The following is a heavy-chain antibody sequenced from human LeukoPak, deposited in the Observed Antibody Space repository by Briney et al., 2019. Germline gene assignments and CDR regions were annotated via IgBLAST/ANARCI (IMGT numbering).Heavy chain of an antibody. CDR3: ARQKQSHGNFDY. Sequence: HPGGSLRLSCAASGFTVSSYAMHWVRQPIGKGLEWVSALGIAGDTFYPGCVKGRFTISRENAKNSLYLQMNSLRAEDTAMYYCARQKQSHGNFDYWGQGTLVTVSS. J-gene: IGHJ4*02. V-gene: IGHV3-13*01. CDR1: GFTVSSYA. CDR2: LGIAGDT. D-gene: IGHD1-26*01.